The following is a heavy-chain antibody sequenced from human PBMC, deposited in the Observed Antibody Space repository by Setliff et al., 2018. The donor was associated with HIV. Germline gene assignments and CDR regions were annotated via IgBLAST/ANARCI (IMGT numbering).Heavy chain of an antibody. CDR3: ARIVAPGSHGPDYYMDV. J-gene: IGHJ6*03. V-gene: IGHV1-8*03. D-gene: IGHD2-21*01. CDR1: GYIFMNND. CDR2: VNPNRGNT. Sequence: ASVKVSCKASGYIFMNNDISWVRQAPGQGPEWVGWVNPNRGNTGFAQKFQGRLTITRDTSKSTVYMELSSLRSEDTGVYYCARIVAPGSHGPDYYMDVWGKETTVTVSS.